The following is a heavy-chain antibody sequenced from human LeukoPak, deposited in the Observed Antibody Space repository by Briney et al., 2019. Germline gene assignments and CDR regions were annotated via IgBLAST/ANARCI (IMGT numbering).Heavy chain of an antibody. CDR2: IHYSGST. Sequence: SETLSLTCTVSGGSISSYYWSWIRQPPGKGLEWIGYIHYSGSTNYNPSLKSRVTISVDTSKNQFSLKLSSVTAADTAVYYCARGDYPRAFDIWGQGTMVTVSS. CDR3: ARGDYPRAFDI. CDR1: GGSISSYY. D-gene: IGHD4-11*01. J-gene: IGHJ3*02. V-gene: IGHV4-59*01.